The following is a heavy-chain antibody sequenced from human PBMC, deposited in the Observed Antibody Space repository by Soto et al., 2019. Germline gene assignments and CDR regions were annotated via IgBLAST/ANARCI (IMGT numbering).Heavy chain of an antibody. Sequence: QVQLVESGGGVVQPGRSPRLSCAASGFTFRNYVMHWVRQAPGKGLEWVAVIWNDGSNKYYADSVKGRFTISRDNSMNTLYLQMSSLRAEDTAVYYCSRVDHYESSGYYYYYGMDVWGQATTVTVSS. D-gene: IGHD3-22*01. CDR1: GFTFRNYV. J-gene: IGHJ6*02. V-gene: IGHV3-33*01. CDR2: IWNDGSNK. CDR3: SRVDHYESSGYYYYYGMDV.